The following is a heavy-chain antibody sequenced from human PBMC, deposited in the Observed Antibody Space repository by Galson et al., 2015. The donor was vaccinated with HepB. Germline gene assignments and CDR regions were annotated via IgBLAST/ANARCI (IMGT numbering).Heavy chain of an antibody. J-gene: IGHJ5*02. Sequence: TLSLTCTVSGGSISSGGYYWSWIRQHPGKGLEWIGYTYYSGSTYYNPSLKSRVTISVDTSKNQFSLKLSSVTAADTAVYYCARTKDYYDSSGYPRGFDPWGQGTLVTVSS. D-gene: IGHD3-22*01. CDR2: TYYSGST. CDR1: GGSISSGGYY. CDR3: ARTKDYYDSSGYPRGFDP. V-gene: IGHV4-31*03.